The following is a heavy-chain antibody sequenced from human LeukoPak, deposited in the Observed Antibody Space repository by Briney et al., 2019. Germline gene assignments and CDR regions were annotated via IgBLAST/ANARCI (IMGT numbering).Heavy chain of an antibody. Sequence: PGGSLRLSRAASEFSVGSNYMTWVRQAPGKGLQWVSAVSGSGAHTYYADSVKGRFTISRDNSRDTLYLQMNSLRAEDTAIYICAKDGGTYPYFLDVWGKGTTVIVSS. V-gene: IGHV3-23*01. CDR2: VSGSGAHT. J-gene: IGHJ6*03. D-gene: IGHD1-26*01. CDR1: EFSVGSNY. CDR3: AKDGGTYPYFLDV.